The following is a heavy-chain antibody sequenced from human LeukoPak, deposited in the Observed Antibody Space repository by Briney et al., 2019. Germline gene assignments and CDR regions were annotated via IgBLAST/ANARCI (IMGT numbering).Heavy chain of an antibody. Sequence: GGSLRLSCAASGFTISSNYISWVRQAPGKGLEWVSVTYHSDTTYYADSVKGRFAISRDNFRNTLSLQMTSLRAEDTAVYYCALVVDVTGYNYHYIDVWGKGTTVTVSS. V-gene: IGHV3-66*02. CDR2: TYHSDTT. CDR3: ALVVDVTGYNYHYIDV. J-gene: IGHJ6*03. D-gene: IGHD5-24*01. CDR1: GFTISSNY.